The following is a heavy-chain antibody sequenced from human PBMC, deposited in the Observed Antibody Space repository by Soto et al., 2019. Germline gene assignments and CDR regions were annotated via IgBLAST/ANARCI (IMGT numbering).Heavy chain of an antibody. CDR3: ARDRGPSSGYYPYWFDP. J-gene: IGHJ5*02. CDR2: IIPIFGTA. CDR1: GGTFSSYA. D-gene: IGHD3-22*01. V-gene: IGHV1-69*12. Sequence: QVQLVQSEAEVKKPGSSVKVSCKASGGTFSSYAISWVRHAPGQGLEWMGEIIPIFGTANYAQKFQGRVTITADESTSTAYMELGSLRSEDTAVYYCARDRGPSSGYYPYWFDPWGQGTLVTVSS.